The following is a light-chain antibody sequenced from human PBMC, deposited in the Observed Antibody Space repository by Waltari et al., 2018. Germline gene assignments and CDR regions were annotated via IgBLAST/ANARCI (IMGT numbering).Light chain of an antibody. Sequence: SFALTQAPSLSVSPGQPATIACSGDALGTKYVCWYQQNPGQSPVLFILEDEKRPSGFPERFSASNSGNTALLTITGVQALDEAAYYCQTWDTNTVVFGGGTKLTVL. CDR1: ALGTKY. CDR3: QTWDTNTVV. CDR2: EDE. V-gene: IGLV3-1*01. J-gene: IGLJ2*01.